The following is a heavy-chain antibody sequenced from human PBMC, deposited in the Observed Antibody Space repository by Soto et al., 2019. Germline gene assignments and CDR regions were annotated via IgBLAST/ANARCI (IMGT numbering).Heavy chain of an antibody. CDR2: INPNSGGT. J-gene: IGHJ4*02. V-gene: IGHV1-2*02. Sequence: ASVKVSCKASGYTFTGYYMHWVRQAPGQGREWMGWINPNSGGTNYAQKFQGRVTMTRDTSISTAYMELSRLRSDDTAVYYCARYLEDFWSGYYDYWGQGTLVTVSS. D-gene: IGHD3-3*01. CDR3: ARYLEDFWSGYYDY. CDR1: GYTFTGYY.